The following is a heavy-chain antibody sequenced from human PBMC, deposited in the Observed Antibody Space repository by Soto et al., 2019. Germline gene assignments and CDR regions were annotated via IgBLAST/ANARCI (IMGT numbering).Heavy chain of an antibody. D-gene: IGHD3-22*01. V-gene: IGHV3-23*01. CDR3: AKALYYYDSSGQYYLDY. Sequence: GGSLRLSCAASGFTFSGYAISWVRQAPGKGLEWVSAISVSGGSTYYADSVKGRFTISRDNSKTTLYLQMNSLRAEDTAVYYCAKALYYYDSSGQYYLDYWGQGTLVTV. CDR1: GFTFSGYA. J-gene: IGHJ4*02. CDR2: ISVSGGST.